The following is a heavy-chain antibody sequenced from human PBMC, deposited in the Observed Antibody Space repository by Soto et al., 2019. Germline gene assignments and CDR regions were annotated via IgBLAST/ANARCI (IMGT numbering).Heavy chain of an antibody. J-gene: IGHJ6*02. V-gene: IGHV3-74*01. CDR1: GFTFSSYW. CDR2: INSDGSST. CDR3: ARDQGITMVRGVIITYYYYYGMDV. D-gene: IGHD3-10*01. Sequence: GGSLRLSCAASGFTFSSYWMHWVRQAPGKGLVWVSRINSDGSSTSYADSVKGRFTISRDNAKNTLYLQMNSLRAEDTAVYYCARDQGITMVRGVIITYYYYYGMDVWGQGTTVTVSS.